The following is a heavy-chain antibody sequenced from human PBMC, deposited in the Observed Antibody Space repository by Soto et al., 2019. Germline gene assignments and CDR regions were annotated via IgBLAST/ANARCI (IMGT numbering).Heavy chain of an antibody. CDR3: AKDSGDTITYGMDV. Sequence: QPGGSLRLSCAASGFTFEDYAMHWVRQAPGKGLEWVSLINWDGGSTYYADSVKGRFTISRYNSKNSLYLQMNSLRAEDTALYYCAKDSGDTITYGMDVWGQGTTVTVSS. V-gene: IGHV3-43D*04. CDR1: GFTFEDYA. D-gene: IGHD5-12*01. CDR2: INWDGGST. J-gene: IGHJ6*02.